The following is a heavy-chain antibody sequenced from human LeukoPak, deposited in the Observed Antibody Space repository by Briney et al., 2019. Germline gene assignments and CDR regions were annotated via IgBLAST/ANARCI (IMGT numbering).Heavy chain of an antibody. D-gene: IGHD5-24*01. V-gene: IGHV4-59*01. CDR2: IYYSGST. J-gene: IGHJ4*02. Sequence: PPETLSLTCTVSGGSISSYYWSWIRQPPGKGLEWIGYIYYSGSTNYNPSLKSRVTISVDTSKNQFSLKLSSVTAADTAVYYCARGRDNYGLDYWGQGTLVTVSS. CDR3: ARGRDNYGLDY. CDR1: GGSISSYY.